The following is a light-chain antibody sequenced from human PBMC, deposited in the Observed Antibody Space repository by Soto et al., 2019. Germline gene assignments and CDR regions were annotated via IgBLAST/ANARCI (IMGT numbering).Light chain of an antibody. Sequence: EIVMTQSPATLSVSPGERATLSCRASQSVSSNLAWYQQKPGQAPRLLIYGVSIRATGIPARFSGSGSGTEFTLTISSLQSEDFAVYYCQQYNNWPPYVAFGQGTKVEIK. CDR2: GVS. CDR1: QSVSSN. J-gene: IGKJ1*01. V-gene: IGKV3D-15*01. CDR3: QQYNNWPPYVA.